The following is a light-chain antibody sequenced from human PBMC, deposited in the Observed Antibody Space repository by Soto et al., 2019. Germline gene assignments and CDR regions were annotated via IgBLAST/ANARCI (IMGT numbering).Light chain of an antibody. Sequence: EIVLTQSPATLSLSPGERATLSCRASQSVSSYLAWYQQKPGQAPRLLIYDASNRATGIPARFSGSGSGTDFILTISSLQSEDSAVYYCQQHTDWPPITFGQGTRLEIK. CDR3: QQHTDWPPIT. J-gene: IGKJ5*01. V-gene: IGKV3-11*01. CDR1: QSVSSY. CDR2: DAS.